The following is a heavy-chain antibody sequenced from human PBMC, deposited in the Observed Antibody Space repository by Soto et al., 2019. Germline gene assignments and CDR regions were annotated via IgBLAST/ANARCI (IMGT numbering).Heavy chain of an antibody. V-gene: IGHV3-21*01. Sequence: PGGPLRLSGAASGFTFSSYGMNWVRQAPGKGLEGVSSISSSSSYIYYADSVKGRFTISRDNAKNSLYLQMNSLRAEDTAVYYCARERVYGSGSYYYYYGMDLWGQGTTVTVSS. CDR2: ISSSSSYI. D-gene: IGHD3-10*01. CDR1: GFTFSSYG. CDR3: ARERVYGSGSYYYYYGMDL. J-gene: IGHJ6*02.